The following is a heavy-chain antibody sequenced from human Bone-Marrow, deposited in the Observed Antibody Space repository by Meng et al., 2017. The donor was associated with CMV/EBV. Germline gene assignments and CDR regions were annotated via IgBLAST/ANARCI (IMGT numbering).Heavy chain of an antibody. CDR1: YE. CDR2: MNPNGGNA. J-gene: IGHJ5*02. D-gene: IGHD3-22*01. Sequence: YEISWVRQATGQGLEWVGWMNPNGGNAGYAQKFQGGVTMTRNTSISTAYMELSSLRSEDTAVYYCARGRIRYYYDSSGYYNNWFDPWGQGTLVTVSS. CDR3: ARGRIRYYYDSSGYYNNWFDP. V-gene: IGHV1-8*01.